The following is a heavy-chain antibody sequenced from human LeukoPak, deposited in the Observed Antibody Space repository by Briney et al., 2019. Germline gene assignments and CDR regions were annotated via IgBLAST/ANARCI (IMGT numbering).Heavy chain of an antibody. D-gene: IGHD1-14*01. CDR3: ARGPGFLIDF. Sequence: PGGSLRLSCAVSGLTFNNYAMSWVRQAPGKGLEWVSGISWNSGSIGYADSVKGRFTISRDNAKNSLHLQMNSLRVEDTAIYNCARGPGFLIDFWGQGTLGTVSS. CDR2: ISWNSGSI. CDR1: GLTFNNYA. V-gene: IGHV3-20*01. J-gene: IGHJ4*02.